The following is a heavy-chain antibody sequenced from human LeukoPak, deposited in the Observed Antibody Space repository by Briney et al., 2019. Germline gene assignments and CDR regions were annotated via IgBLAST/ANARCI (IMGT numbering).Heavy chain of an antibody. CDR1: GESVSGNSAS. V-gene: IGHV6-1*01. D-gene: IGHD6-6*01. CDR2: TYYRSKWSN. CDR3: ARDPASSSEWGPFDY. J-gene: IGHJ4*02. Sequence: PSQTLSLTCAGSGESVSGNSASWNWIRQSPAGGLEWLGRTYYRSKWSNDYAHSVKSLITINPDTSKNEFSLQLDSVTPEDTAVYYCARDPASSSEWGPFDYWGQGTLVTVSS.